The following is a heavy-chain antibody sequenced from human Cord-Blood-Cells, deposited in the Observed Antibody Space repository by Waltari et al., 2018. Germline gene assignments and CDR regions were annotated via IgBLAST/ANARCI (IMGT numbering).Heavy chain of an antibody. CDR3: ARVGWGSRGGSDY. V-gene: IGHV1-2*06. CDR1: GYTFPGYY. D-gene: IGHD7-27*01. Sequence: QVQLVQSGAEVKKPGASVKVSCKASGYTFPGYYMHCVRQAPGQGLEWMGRINPNSGGTNYAQKFQGRVTMTRDTSISTAYMELSRLRSDDTAVYYCARVGWGSRGGSDYWGQGTLVTVSS. J-gene: IGHJ4*02. CDR2: INPNSGGT.